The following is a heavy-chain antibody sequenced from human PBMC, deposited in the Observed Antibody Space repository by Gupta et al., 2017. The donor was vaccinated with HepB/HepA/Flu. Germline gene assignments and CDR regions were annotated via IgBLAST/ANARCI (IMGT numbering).Heavy chain of an antibody. CDR2: IGYDGSNK. V-gene: IGHV3-33*01. CDR1: GFTFSSYG. D-gene: IGHD2-2*02. J-gene: IGHJ4*01. CDR3: ARDSAYIVVGPAAIRGGFDD. Sequence: QVQLVESGGGVVQPGRSLRLSCAASGFTFSSYGLHWVRQAPGKGLEWVAVIGYDGSNKYYAESVKGRVTSSRDNSKNTLDLQRNRMRAEETAVYYCARDSAYIVVGPAAIRGGFDDWGHGTLVTVYS.